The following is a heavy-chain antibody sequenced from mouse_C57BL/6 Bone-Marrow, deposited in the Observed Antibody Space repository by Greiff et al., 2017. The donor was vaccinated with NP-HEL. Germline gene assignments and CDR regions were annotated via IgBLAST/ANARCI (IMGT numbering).Heavy chain of an antibody. CDR3: GRRIITTVVATGY. Sequence: LMESGAELASPGASVTLSCKASGYTFTDHIMNWVKKRPGQGLEWIGRIYPVSGETNYNQKFMGKATFSVDRSSSTVYMVLNSLTSEDPAVYYCGRRIITTVVATGYWGQGTTLTVSS. CDR1: GYTFTDHI. D-gene: IGHD1-1*01. CDR2: IYPVSGET. V-gene: IGHV1-11*01. J-gene: IGHJ2*01.